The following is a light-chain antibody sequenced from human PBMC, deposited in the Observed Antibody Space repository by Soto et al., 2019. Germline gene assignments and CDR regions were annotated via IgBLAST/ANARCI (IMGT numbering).Light chain of an antibody. CDR3: HQYNSWPPGT. Sequence: EIVLTQSPAILSVSPGERATLSCRASQSISRSLAWYQQKPGQAPRLLISDASTRAPGIPARFSGSGSGTEFTLTISSLQSEDFALYYCHQYNSWPPGTFGQGTKVEIK. CDR2: DAS. V-gene: IGKV3-15*01. CDR1: QSISRS. J-gene: IGKJ2*01.